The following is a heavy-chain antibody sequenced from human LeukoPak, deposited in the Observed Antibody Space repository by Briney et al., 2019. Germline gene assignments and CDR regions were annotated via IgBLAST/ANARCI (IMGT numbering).Heavy chain of an antibody. J-gene: IGHJ3*02. Sequence: GGSLRLSCAASGFTFSDYSMNWVRQAPGKGLEWVSAISSSSSYTYYADSVRGRFTISRDNANNSLHLQMNSLRAEDTAVYYCASLHCSSTSCYIRDAFEIWGQGTVVTVSA. V-gene: IGHV3-21*01. CDR3: ASLHCSSTSCYIRDAFEI. D-gene: IGHD2-2*02. CDR1: GFTFSDYS. CDR2: ISSSSSYT.